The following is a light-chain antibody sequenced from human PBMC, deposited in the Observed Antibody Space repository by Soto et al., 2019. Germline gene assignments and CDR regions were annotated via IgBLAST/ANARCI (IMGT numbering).Light chain of an antibody. Sequence: EIVLTQYPGTLSLSPGEIATLSCRASQSGSNNYLAWYQQKPGKAPRLLIYGASSRATGIPDRFSGSGSGTDFTLTISRLEPEDFAVYYCQQYGSSSMYTFCQGTKLEIK. CDR3: QQYGSSSMYT. J-gene: IGKJ2*01. CDR1: QSGSNNY. CDR2: GAS. V-gene: IGKV3-20*01.